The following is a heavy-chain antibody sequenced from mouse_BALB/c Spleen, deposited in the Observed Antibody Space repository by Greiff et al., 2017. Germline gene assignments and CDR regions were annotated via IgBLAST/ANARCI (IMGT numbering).Heavy chain of an antibody. CDR3: AGVITTVVAPDY. J-gene: IGHJ2*01. D-gene: IGHD1-1*01. Sequence: VQLKQPGAELVKPGASVKMSCKASGYTFTSYWMHWVKQRPEQGLEWIGRIDPANGNTKYDPKFQGKATITADTSSNTAYLQLSSLTSEDTAVYYCAGVITTVVAPDYWGQGTTLTVSS. V-gene: IGHV14-3*02. CDR2: IDPANGNT. CDR1: GYTFTSYW.